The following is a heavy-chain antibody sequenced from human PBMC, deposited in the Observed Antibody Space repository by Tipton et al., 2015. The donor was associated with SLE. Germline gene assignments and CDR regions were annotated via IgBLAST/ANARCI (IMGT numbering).Heavy chain of an antibody. Sequence: TLSLTCTVSGGSISSHYWGWFRQPPGWGLEWIGYMGYRGSSHYDPSLKRRVTISLDTSENQFSLKLSSVTAADTAVYYCARANLHAPLVDYYFDRWGRGTLVTVSS. CDR2: MGYRGSS. CDR1: GGSISSHY. CDR3: ARANLHAPLVDYYFDR. D-gene: IGHD4-11*01. V-gene: IGHV4-59*11. J-gene: IGHJ2*01.